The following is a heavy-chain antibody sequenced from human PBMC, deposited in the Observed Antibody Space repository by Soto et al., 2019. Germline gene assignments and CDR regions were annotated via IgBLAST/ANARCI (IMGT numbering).Heavy chain of an antibody. Sequence: SEILSLTCAVYGGSFSGYYSSWNRQPPGKGLEWIGEINHSGSTNYNPSLKSRVTISVDTSKNQFSLKLSSVTAADTAVYYCATSTVDYYYYYMDAWGKGTTVTVSS. CDR2: INHSGST. CDR3: ATSTVDYYYYYMDA. CDR1: GGSFSGYY. J-gene: IGHJ6*03. V-gene: IGHV4-34*01. D-gene: IGHD4-4*01.